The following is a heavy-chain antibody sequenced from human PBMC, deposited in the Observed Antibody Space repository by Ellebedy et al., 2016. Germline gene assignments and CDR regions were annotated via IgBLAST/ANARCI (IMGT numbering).Heavy chain of an antibody. V-gene: IGHV1-8*01. CDR1: GYTFTSYD. CDR3: ARGLDWGLSYWFDP. D-gene: IGHD3-16*01. Sequence: ASVKVSCKASGYTFTSYDINWVRQATGQGLEWMGWMNPNSGNTGYAQKFQGRVTMTRNTSISTAYMELSSLRSEDTAVYYCARGLDWGLSYWFDPWGQGTLVTVSS. CDR2: MNPNSGNT. J-gene: IGHJ5*02.